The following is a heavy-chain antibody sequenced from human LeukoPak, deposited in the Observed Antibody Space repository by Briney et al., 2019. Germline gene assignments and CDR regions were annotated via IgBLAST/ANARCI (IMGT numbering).Heavy chain of an antibody. V-gene: IGHV4-4*07. D-gene: IGHD2-21*02. CDR2: ISTSGTT. Sequence: SETLSLTCTVSGNSIGTYYWSWIRQPAGKGLEWIGRISTSGTTDYNPSLKSRVTVSVDTSNSHFSLKLSSVTAADTAVYYCARGGGDSASAFDIWGQGTMVTVSS. J-gene: IGHJ3*02. CDR3: ARGGGDSASAFDI. CDR1: GNSIGTYY.